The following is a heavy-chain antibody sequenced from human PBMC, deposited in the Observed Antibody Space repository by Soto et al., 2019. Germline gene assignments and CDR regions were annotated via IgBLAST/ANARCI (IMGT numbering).Heavy chain of an antibody. V-gene: IGHV3-30-3*01. D-gene: IGHD3-3*01. CDR2: ISYDGSNK. Sequence: QVQLVESGGGVVQPGRSLRLSCAASGFTFSSYAMHWVRQAPGTGLGWVAVISYDGSNKYYADSVKGRFPISRDNSKNTLYLQMNSLRAEDTAVYYCARDGGNSYDFWSGYLYYYYYYGMDVWGQGTTVTVSS. CDR3: ARDGGNSYDFWSGYLYYYYYYGMDV. CDR1: GFTFSSYA. J-gene: IGHJ6*02.